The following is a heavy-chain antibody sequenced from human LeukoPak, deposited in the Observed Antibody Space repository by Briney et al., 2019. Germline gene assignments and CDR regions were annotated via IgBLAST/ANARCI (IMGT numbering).Heavy chain of an antibody. CDR2: IYYSGST. CDR1: GGSISSSSYY. CDR3: ARHLYYYYGMDV. V-gene: IGHV4-39*01. Sequence: SETLSLTCTVSGGSISSSSYYWGWIRQPPGKGLEWIGSIYYSGSTYYNPPLKSRVTISVDTSKNQFSLNLSSVTAADTAVYYCARHLYYYYGMDVWGQGTTVTVSS. J-gene: IGHJ6*02.